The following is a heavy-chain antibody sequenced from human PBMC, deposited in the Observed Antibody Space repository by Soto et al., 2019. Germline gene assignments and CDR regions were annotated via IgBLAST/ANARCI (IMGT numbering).Heavy chain of an antibody. V-gene: IGHV1-3*01. CDR2: INAGNGNT. CDR1: GYTFTSYA. Sequence: ASVKVSCKASGYTFTSYAMHWVRQAPGQRLEWMGWINAGNGNTKYSQKFQGRFTISRDDSKSIAYPQMNSLKTEDTAVYYCTRGDNYDYVWGSYRPLDYWGQGTLVTVSS. D-gene: IGHD3-16*02. CDR3: TRGDNYDYVWGSYRPLDY. J-gene: IGHJ4*02.